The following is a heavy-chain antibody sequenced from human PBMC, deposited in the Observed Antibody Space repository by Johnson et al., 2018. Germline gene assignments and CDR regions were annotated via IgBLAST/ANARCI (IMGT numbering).Heavy chain of an antibody. D-gene: IGHD3-22*01. Sequence: VQLVQSGGGLVQPGGSLRLSCAASGFSFSSYAMSWVRQAPGKGLEWVSAISGSGGSTYYADSVKGRFTISRDNSKNTLYLQMNSLSTEDTAVYYCAKDLYYYDSSGNDAFDIWGQGTMVTVSS. J-gene: IGHJ3*02. CDR2: ISGSGGST. V-gene: IGHV3-23*04. CDR1: GFSFSSYA. CDR3: AKDLYYYDSSGNDAFDI.